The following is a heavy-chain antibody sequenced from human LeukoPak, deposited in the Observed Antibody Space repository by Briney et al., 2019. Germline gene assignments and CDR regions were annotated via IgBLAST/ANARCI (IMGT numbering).Heavy chain of an antibody. J-gene: IGHJ4*02. Sequence: GGSLRLSCAASGFTFSSYAMHWVRQAPGKGLEGVAVISYDGSNKYYADSVKGRFTISRDNSKNTLYLQMNSLRAEDTAVYYCARESLVGAFDYWGQGTLVTVSS. CDR3: ARESLVGAFDY. D-gene: IGHD1-26*01. CDR2: ISYDGSNK. CDR1: GFTFSSYA. V-gene: IGHV3-30*04.